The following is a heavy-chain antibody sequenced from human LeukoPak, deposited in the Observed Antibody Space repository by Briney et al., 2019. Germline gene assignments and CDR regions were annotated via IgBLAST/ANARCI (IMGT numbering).Heavy chain of an antibody. CDR3: ASRPFLWGFAY. CDR2: IYSSVT. D-gene: IGHD3-16*01. CDR1: GDSISSSSYY. J-gene: IGHJ4*02. Sequence: SETPSLTCTVSGDSISSSSYYWGWIRQPPGKGLEWIASIYSSVTYYNPSLKSRVTISVDTSTNQFSLNLSSVTAADTAVYYCASRPFLWGFAYWGQGTLVTVSS. V-gene: IGHV4-39*01.